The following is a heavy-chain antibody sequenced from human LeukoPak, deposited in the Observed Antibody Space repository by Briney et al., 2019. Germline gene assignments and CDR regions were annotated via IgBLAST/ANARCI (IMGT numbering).Heavy chain of an antibody. Sequence: ASVKVSCKASGGTFSSYAISWVRQAPGQGLEWMGRIIPILGIANYAQKFQGRVTITADKSTSTAYMELSSLRSEDTAVYYCAKCGDRSGYYCVSDYWGQGTLVTVSS. CDR1: GGTFSSYA. D-gene: IGHD3-22*01. CDR3: AKCGDRSGYYCVSDY. V-gene: IGHV1-69*04. CDR2: IIPILGIA. J-gene: IGHJ4*02.